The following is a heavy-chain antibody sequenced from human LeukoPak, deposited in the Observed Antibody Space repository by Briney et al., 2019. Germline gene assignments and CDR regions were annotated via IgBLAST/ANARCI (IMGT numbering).Heavy chain of an antibody. CDR1: GGSISSYY. J-gene: IGHJ6*03. CDR3: ARAAATTVVTPGGYYYYYYMDV. Sequence: SETLSLTCTVSGGSISSYYWSWIRQPPGKGLEWIGYTYYSGSTNYNPSLKSRVTISVDTSKNQFSLKLSSVTAADTAVYYCARAAATTVVTPGGYYYYYYMDVWGKGTTVTVSS. D-gene: IGHD4-23*01. CDR2: TYYSGST. V-gene: IGHV4-59*01.